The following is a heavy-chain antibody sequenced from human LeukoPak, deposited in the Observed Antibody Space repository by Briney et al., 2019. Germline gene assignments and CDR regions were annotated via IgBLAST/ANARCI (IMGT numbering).Heavy chain of an antibody. CDR3: ARDLEVRGELLYYFDY. V-gene: IGHV3-74*01. CDR1: GFTFSSYW. CDR2: INSDGSST. Sequence: GGSLRLSCAASGFTFSSYWMHWVRQAPGKGLVWVSRINSDGSSTSYADSVKGRFTVSRDNAKNTLYLQMNSLRAEDTAVYYCARDLEVRGELLYYFDYWGQGTLVTVSS. D-gene: IGHD3-10*01. J-gene: IGHJ4*02.